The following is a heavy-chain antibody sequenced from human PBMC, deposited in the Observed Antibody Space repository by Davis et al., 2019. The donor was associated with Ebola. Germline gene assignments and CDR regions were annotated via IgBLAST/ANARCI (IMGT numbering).Heavy chain of an antibody. CDR2: IGTAGDT. D-gene: IGHD2-2*01. CDR3: VRPAFGSHYFDY. Sequence: GESLKISCAASGFSFSTYDMHWVRQVTGKTLEWVSAIGTAGDTYYPASVKGRFTISRENDRHSLYLQMNSLRTEDTAVYYCVRPAFGSHYFDYWGQGILVTVSS. CDR1: GFSFSTYD. J-gene: IGHJ4*02. V-gene: IGHV3-13*01.